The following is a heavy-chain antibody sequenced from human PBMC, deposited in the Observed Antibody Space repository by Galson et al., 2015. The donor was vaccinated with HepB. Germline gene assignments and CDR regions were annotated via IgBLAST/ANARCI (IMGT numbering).Heavy chain of an antibody. CDR1: GYTFTDYY. V-gene: IGHV1-2*02. CDR3: ARDTWDIGLTRGGMDV. D-gene: IGHD5-12*01. J-gene: IGHJ6*02. Sequence: SVKVSCKASGYTFTDYYIHWVRQAPGQGLEWMGWMNPNGGGTNYAPKFQGRVTMTGDTSIDTAYLELSRLTSDDTAVYFCARDTWDIGLTRGGMDVWGQGTTVTVSS. CDR2: MNPNGGGT.